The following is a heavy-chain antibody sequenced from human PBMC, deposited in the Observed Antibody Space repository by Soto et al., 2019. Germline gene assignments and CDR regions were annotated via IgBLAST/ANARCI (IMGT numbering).Heavy chain of an antibody. CDR2: IWYDGSNK. CDR1: GFTFSSYG. V-gene: IGHV3-33*01. Sequence: PRGSLRLSCAASGFTFSSYGMHWVRQAPGKGLEWVAVIWYDGSNKYYADSVKGRFTISRDNSKNTLYLQMNSLRAEDTAVYYCARDFYSGYDFGYMDFCGQGTTVTVSS. CDR3: ARDFYSGYDFGYMDF. J-gene: IGHJ6*02. D-gene: IGHD5-12*01.